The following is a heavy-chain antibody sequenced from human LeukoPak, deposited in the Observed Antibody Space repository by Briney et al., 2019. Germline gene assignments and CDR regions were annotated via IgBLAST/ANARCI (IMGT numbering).Heavy chain of an antibody. CDR3: ARALDIVATTQSVDAFDI. Sequence: VKISCKASGGTFSSYAISWVRQAPGQGLEWMGGIIPIFGTSNYAQKFQSRVTITADESTSTAYMELSSLRSEDTAVYYCARALDIVATTQSVDAFDIWGQGTMVTVSS. J-gene: IGHJ3*02. D-gene: IGHD5-12*01. CDR1: GGTFSSYA. CDR2: IIPIFGTS. V-gene: IGHV1-69*13.